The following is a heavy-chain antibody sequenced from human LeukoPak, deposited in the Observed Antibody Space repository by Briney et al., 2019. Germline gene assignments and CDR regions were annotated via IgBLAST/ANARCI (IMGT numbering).Heavy chain of an antibody. Sequence: GGSLRLSCAASGFIVSHNYMTWVRQAPGKGLEWISVIYIDGTTYYADSVKGRFTISRDQANNTLYLQMNTLRDEDTAVYYCARGPRYSFYWXXXTLVSVSS. CDR3: ARGPRYSFY. J-gene: IGHJ4*01. CDR1: GFIVSHNY. D-gene: IGHD6-13*01. CDR2: IYIDGTT. V-gene: IGHV3-53*01.